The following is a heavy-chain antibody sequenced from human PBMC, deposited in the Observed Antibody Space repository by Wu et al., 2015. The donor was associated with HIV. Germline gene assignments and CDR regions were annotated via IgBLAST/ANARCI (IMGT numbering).Heavy chain of an antibody. V-gene: IGHV1-69*01. Sequence: QVQLVQSGSQMKKSGASLNVSCQTFGYTFTDYYLHWVRQVPGQGLQWLGGIIPMFKRPNYAEDFEHRLKITVDESSASVYMELRGLKSGDTAFYYCVRSVPLLGQVWGQGTLITVSS. CDR2: IIPMFKRP. CDR1: GYTFTDYY. CDR3: VRSVPLLGQV. D-gene: IGHD2-15*01. J-gene: IGHJ4*02.